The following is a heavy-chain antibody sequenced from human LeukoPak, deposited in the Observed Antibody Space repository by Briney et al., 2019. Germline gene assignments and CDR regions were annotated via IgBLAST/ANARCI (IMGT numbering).Heavy chain of an antibody. J-gene: IGHJ2*01. V-gene: IGHV3-48*02. CDR2: ISGSGSTI. Sequence: GGSLRLSCAASGFSISDYSMNWIRQAPRKRLEWISFISGSGSTIYYADSVKGRFTISRDNAKNSLSLQMNSLRDDDAAVYYCAGDPFGGDGAFWYFDLWGHGTLVTVSS. D-gene: IGHD2-21*02. CDR3: AGDPFGGDGAFWYFDL. CDR1: GFSISDYS.